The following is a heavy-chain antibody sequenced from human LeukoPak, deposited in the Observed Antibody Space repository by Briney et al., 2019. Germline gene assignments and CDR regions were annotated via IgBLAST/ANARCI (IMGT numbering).Heavy chain of an antibody. CDR1: GVSISNYY. D-gene: IGHD3-10*01. V-gene: IGHV4-59*01. CDR2: IHYSGST. J-gene: IGHJ6*03. Sequence: SETLSLTCTVSGVSISNYYRSWIRQPPGKGLEWIGYIHYSGSTSYNPSLKSRVTISVDTSKKQFSLKLSSVTAADTAVYYFARVEEGYGSGRRENYYYYYIDVWGKGTTVTISS. CDR3: ARVEEGYGSGRRENYYYYYIDV.